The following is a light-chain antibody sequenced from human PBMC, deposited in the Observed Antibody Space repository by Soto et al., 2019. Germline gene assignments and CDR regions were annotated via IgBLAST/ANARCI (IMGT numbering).Light chain of an antibody. CDR1: QSVSSY. CDR3: QQRSNWSWT. J-gene: IGKJ1*01. Sequence: EIVLTQSPATLSMSPGERATVSCRSSQSVSSYLAWYQQKPGQAPRLLIYDASNRATGIPARFSGSGSGTDFTLTISSLEPEDFAVYYCQQRSNWSWTFGQGTKVDTK. V-gene: IGKV3-11*01. CDR2: DAS.